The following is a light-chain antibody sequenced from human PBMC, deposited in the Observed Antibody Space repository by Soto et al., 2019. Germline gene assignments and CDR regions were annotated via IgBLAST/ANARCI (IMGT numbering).Light chain of an antibody. CDR3: QTWGSGIVV. J-gene: IGLJ2*01. V-gene: IGLV4-69*01. Sequence: QSVLTQSPSASASLGASVKLTCTLSSGHSNYAIAWHQQQSEKGPRYLMKLNGDGSHSKGDGIPDRFSGSSSGAERYLTISSLQSEDEADYYCQTWGSGIVVFGGGTKVTVL. CDR1: SGHSNYA. CDR2: LNGDGSH.